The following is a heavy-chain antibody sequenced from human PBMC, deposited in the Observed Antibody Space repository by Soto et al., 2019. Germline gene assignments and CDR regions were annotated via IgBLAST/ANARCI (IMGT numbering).Heavy chain of an antibody. CDR1: AGSISSYY. Sequence: QVQLQESGPGLVKASETLSLTCTVSAGSISSYYWCWIRQAPGQGLEWIGYIYNSGSTNYNPSLKSRLTMSVDTSKNQFSLKLSSVTAADTAVYYCARIIRTLAWDGVDVWGQGTRVTV. CDR3: ARIIRTLAWDGVDV. CDR2: IYNSGST. J-gene: IGHJ6*02. V-gene: IGHV4-59*01. D-gene: IGHD3-10*01.